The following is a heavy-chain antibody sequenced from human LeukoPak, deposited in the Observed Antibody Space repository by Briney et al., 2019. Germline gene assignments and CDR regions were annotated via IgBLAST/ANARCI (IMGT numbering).Heavy chain of an antibody. CDR2: ISYDGSNK. V-gene: IGHV3-30-3*01. Sequence: GGSLRLSCAASGFTFSTYAMHWVRQAPGKGLEWVAVISYDGSNKYYVDSVKGRFTISRDNSKNTLNVQMNSLRVEHTAVYYCARDPKRYCSGVSCYLDYWGQGTLVTVSS. CDR3: ARDPKRYCSGVSCYLDY. CDR1: GFTFSTYA. J-gene: IGHJ4*02. D-gene: IGHD2-15*01.